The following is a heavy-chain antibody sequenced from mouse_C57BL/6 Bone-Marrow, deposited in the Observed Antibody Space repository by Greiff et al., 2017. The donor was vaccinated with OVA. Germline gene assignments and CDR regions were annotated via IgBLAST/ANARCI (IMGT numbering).Heavy chain of an antibody. CDR1: GYTFTDYY. V-gene: IGHV1-76*01. Sequence: VKLQASGAELVRPGASVKLSCKASGYTFTDYYINWVKQRPGQGLEWIARIYPGSGNTYYNEKFKGKATLTAEKSSSNAYMQLSSLTSEDSAVYFCASQFWYFDVWGTGTTVTVSS. J-gene: IGHJ1*03. CDR2: IYPGSGNT. CDR3: ASQFWYFDV.